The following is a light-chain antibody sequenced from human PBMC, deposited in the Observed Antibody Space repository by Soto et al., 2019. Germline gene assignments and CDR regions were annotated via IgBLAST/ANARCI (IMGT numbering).Light chain of an antibody. CDR3: QGYGASPPTYT. CDR1: QSVSSTD. CDR2: GAF. V-gene: IGKV3-20*01. Sequence: EIVLTQSPGTLSLSPGERATLSCRASQSVSSTDLAWYQHKPGQAPRLLIYGAFNRATGIPDRFSGSGSGTDFTLAISRVEPEDFAVYYCQGYGASPPTYTFGQGTRLEI. J-gene: IGKJ2*01.